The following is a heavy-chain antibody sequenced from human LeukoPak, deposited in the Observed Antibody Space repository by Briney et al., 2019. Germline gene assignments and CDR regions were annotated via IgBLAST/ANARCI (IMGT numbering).Heavy chain of an antibody. D-gene: IGHD3-22*01. CDR3: ARDQYYYDSSGYFYDF. Sequence: GTSLRLSCVASGFTFSTYAMHWVRQAPGRELEWMAAISYDATETYYAGSVKGRFTISRDNSKNTVYLQMNSLRAEDTAVYYCARDQYYYDSSGYFYDFWGQGTLVTVSS. V-gene: IGHV3-30*03. J-gene: IGHJ4*02. CDR1: GFTFSTYA. CDR2: ISYDATET.